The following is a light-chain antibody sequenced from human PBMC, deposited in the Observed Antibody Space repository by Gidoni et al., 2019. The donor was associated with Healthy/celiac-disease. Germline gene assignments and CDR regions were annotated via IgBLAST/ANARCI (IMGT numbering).Light chain of an antibody. CDR2: DAS. Sequence: EIVLTQSPATLSLSPGERATLSCRASQSVSSYLAWYQQKPGQDPRLLIYDASNRATGIPARFSGSGSGTDFTLTISSLEPEDFAVYYCQQRSNWPLLTFXGXTKVEIK. CDR3: QQRSNWPLLT. V-gene: IGKV3-11*01. CDR1: QSVSSY. J-gene: IGKJ4*01.